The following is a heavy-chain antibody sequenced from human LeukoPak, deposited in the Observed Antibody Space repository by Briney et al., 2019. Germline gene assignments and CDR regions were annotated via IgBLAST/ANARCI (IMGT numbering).Heavy chain of an antibody. D-gene: IGHD2-2*01. CDR1: GYTFIAYY. CDR2: INPNSGGT. CDR3: ARDSCSSTSCLSIDDY. V-gene: IGHV1-2*02. J-gene: IGHJ4*02. Sequence: ASVKVSCKASGYTFIAYYMHWVRQAPGQGLEWMGWINPNSGGTNYAQRFQGRVTMTRDTSISTVYMELSRLRSDDTAVYYCARDSCSSTSCLSIDDYWGQGTLVTVSS.